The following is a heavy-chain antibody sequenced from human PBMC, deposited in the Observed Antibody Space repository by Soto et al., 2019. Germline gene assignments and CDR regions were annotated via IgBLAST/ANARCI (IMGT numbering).Heavy chain of an antibody. CDR3: ANSRGGTFLGYHGMDI. CDR2: IIPVFGRV. D-gene: IGHD3-16*01. J-gene: IGHJ6*02. Sequence: QVQLVQSGPEVKKTGTSVKVSCKASGGTFSSRALSWVRQAPGQGLEWMGGIIPVFGRVNYAEKFPDRVTITADESTGTVYMELSSLRSEDTALYYCANSRGGTFLGYHGMDIWGQGTTVSVSS. CDR1: GGTFSSRA. V-gene: IGHV1-69*01.